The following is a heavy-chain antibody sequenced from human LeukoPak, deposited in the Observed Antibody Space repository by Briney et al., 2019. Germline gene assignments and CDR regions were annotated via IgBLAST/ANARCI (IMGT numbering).Heavy chain of an antibody. D-gene: IGHD6-6*01. CDR1: GFTFSSYS. CDR2: ISSSSSYI. Sequence: GGSLRLSCAASGFTFSSYSMNWVRQAPGKGLEWVSSISSSSSYIYYADSVKGRFTISRDNAKNSLYLQMNSLRAEDTAVYYCARDWSPQAARTLFDYWGQGTLVTVSS. V-gene: IGHV3-21*01. CDR3: ARDWSPQAARTLFDY. J-gene: IGHJ4*02.